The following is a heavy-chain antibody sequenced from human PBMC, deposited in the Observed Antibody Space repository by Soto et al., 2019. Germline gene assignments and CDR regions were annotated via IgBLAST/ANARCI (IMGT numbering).Heavy chain of an antibody. CDR2: INTDSGGT. CDR3: AREIRSGYYKYWYFDL. Sequence: QVQLVQSGAEVKKPGASVKVSCKASGYSFTVYHMHWVRQAPGQGLEWMGWINTDSGGTKYAQKFEGRVNMNGETSINTAYMELSTLKSDDTAVYYCAREIRSGYYKYWYFDLWGRGTLITVSS. CDR1: GYSFTVYH. V-gene: IGHV1-2*02. J-gene: IGHJ2*01. D-gene: IGHD3-3*01.